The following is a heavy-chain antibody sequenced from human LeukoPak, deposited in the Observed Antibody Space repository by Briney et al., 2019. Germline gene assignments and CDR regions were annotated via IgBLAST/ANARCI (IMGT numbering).Heavy chain of an antibody. V-gene: IGHV4-59*01. CDR3: ARDHGSGWYSLDY. J-gene: IGHJ4*02. CDR2: IYYSGST. Sequence: PSETQSLTCTVSGGSISSYYWSWIRQPPGKGLEWIGYIYYSGSTNYNPSLKSRVTISVDTSKNQFSLKLSSVTAADTAVYYCARDHGSGWYSLDYWGQGTLVTVSS. D-gene: IGHD6-19*01. CDR1: GGSISSYY.